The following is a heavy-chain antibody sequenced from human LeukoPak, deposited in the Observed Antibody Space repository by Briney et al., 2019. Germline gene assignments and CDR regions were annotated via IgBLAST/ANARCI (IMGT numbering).Heavy chain of an antibody. J-gene: IGHJ4*02. Sequence: ASVKVSCKASGYTFTGYYMHWVRQAPGQGLEWMGWINPNSGGTNYAQKFQGRVTMTEDTSTVTAYMEMNSLRSDDTAVFYCASMVRGVIVPYFEYWGQGTLVIVSS. CDR1: GYTFTGYY. D-gene: IGHD3-10*01. V-gene: IGHV1-2*02. CDR2: INPNSGGT. CDR3: ASMVRGVIVPYFEY.